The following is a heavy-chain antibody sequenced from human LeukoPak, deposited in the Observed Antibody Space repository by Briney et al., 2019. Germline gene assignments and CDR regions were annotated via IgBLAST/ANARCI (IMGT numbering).Heavy chain of an antibody. CDR3: ARGTGEGYTYGRYYFDY. CDR2: INPNSGVT. J-gene: IGHJ4*02. D-gene: IGHD5-18*01. Sequence: ASVKVSCKASRYTFTCYYMHWVRQAPGQGLEWMGWINPNSGVTDYAQNFQGRVTMTRDTSISTAYVALSRLRSDDTAVYYCARGTGEGYTYGRYYFDYWGQGTLVTVSS. CDR1: RYTFTCYY. V-gene: IGHV1-2*02.